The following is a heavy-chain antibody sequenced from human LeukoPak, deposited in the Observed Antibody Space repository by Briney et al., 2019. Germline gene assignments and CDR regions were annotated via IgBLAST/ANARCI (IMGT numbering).Heavy chain of an antibody. Sequence: PETLSLTCTVSGGSISSSSYYWGWIRQPPGKGLEWIRSIYYSGSTYYNPSLKSRVTISVDTSKNQFSLKLSSVTAADTAVYYCARRGIAARSNYYYMDVWGKGTTVTVSS. CDR1: GGSISSSSYY. CDR3: ARRGIAARSNYYYMDV. CDR2: IYYSGST. J-gene: IGHJ6*03. V-gene: IGHV4-39*01. D-gene: IGHD6-6*01.